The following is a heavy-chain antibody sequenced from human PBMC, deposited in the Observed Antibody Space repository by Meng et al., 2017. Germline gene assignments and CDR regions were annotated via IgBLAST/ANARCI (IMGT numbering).Heavy chain of an antibody. V-gene: IGHV3-53*02. D-gene: IGHD1-26*01. Sequence: VHVGGTGGGLIRPGGSCGLPLAASGFTVGSNYMGWVSQAPGKGLEWVSVIYSGGSTYYADSVKGRFTISRDNSKNTLYLQMNSLRAEDTAVYYCARGGSYYSYWGQGTLVTVSS. CDR3: ARGGSYYSY. CDR2: IYSGGST. J-gene: IGHJ4*02. CDR1: GFTVGSNY.